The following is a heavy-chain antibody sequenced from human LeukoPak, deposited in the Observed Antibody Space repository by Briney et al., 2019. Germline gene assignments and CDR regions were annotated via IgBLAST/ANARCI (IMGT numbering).Heavy chain of an antibody. CDR3: ARDFGGKSADYYFDY. Sequence: GGSLRLSCAASGFIFRNYALHWVRQAPGKGLEWVAVISYNGNNKYNADSVKGRFTISRDNSKNTVYLQMNSLRAEDTAVYYCARDFGGKSADYYFDYWGQGTLVTVSS. CDR1: GFIFRNYA. J-gene: IGHJ4*02. V-gene: IGHV3-30-3*01. D-gene: IGHD4-23*01. CDR2: ISYNGNNK.